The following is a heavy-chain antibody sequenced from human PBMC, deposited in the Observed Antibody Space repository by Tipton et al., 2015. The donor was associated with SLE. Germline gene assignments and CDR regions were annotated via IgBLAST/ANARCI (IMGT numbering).Heavy chain of an antibody. CDR1: GGSISSYY. V-gene: IGHV4-39*07. Sequence: LRLSCTVSGGSISSYYWGWIRQPPGKGLEWIGSIYYSGSTYYNPSLKSRVTISVDTSKNQFSLKLSSVTAADTAVYYCARSANGYLDLWGRGTLVTVSS. D-gene: IGHD3-3*01. CDR2: IYYSGST. J-gene: IGHJ2*01. CDR3: ARSANGYLDL.